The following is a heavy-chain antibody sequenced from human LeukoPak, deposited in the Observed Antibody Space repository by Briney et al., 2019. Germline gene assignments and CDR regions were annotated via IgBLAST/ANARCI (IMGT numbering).Heavy chain of an antibody. D-gene: IGHD1-7*01. CDR3: ARGPYNWNYPRGFLDY. J-gene: IGHJ4*02. Sequence: PGGSLRRSCAASGFSVSNNYMTWVRQAPGQGLEWVSVIYGGENTHYADSVKGRFTISRDNSKNTLYLQMNSLRAEDSAVYYCARGPYNWNYPRGFLDYWGQGTLVTVSS. CDR2: IYGGENT. V-gene: IGHV3-66*01. CDR1: GFSVSNNY.